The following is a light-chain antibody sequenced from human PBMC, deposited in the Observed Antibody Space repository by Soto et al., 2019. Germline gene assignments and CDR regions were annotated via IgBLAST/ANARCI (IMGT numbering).Light chain of an antibody. Sequence: QSALTQPASMSGSPGQSITISCTGTSSDVGGSNYVSWYQQHPGKAPKLMIYDVSNRPSGVSYRFSGSKSGNTASLTISGLQAEDEADYYCSSYTSSSTVVFGGGTKLTVL. V-gene: IGLV2-14*03. CDR2: DVS. CDR1: SSDVGGSNY. CDR3: SSYTSSSTVV. J-gene: IGLJ2*01.